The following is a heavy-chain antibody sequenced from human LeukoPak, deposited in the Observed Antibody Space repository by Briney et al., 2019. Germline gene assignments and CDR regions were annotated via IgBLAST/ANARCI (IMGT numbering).Heavy chain of an antibody. J-gene: IGHJ6*02. CDR1: GGSISSYY. CDR2: IYTSGST. Sequence: SETLSLTCTVSGGSISSYYWGWIRQPAGKGLEWIGRIYTSGSTNYNPSLKSRVTMSVDTSKNQFSLKLSSVTAADTAVYYCAQIGYYYGMDVWGQGTTVTVSS. V-gene: IGHV4-4*07. D-gene: IGHD2-21*01. CDR3: AQIGYYYGMDV.